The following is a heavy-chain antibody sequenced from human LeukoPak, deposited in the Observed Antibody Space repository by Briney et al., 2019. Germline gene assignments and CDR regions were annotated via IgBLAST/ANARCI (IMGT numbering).Heavy chain of an antibody. Sequence: GGPLRLSCAASGFTFSNYVMHWVRQAPGKGLEWVAFIRYDGSNKYYADSVKGRFTISRDNSKNTLYLQMNSLRAEDTAVYYCAKVGITGYSYGYYFDYWGQGTLVTVSS. CDR2: IRYDGSNK. D-gene: IGHD5-18*01. J-gene: IGHJ4*02. V-gene: IGHV3-30*02. CDR1: GFTFSNYV. CDR3: AKVGITGYSYGYYFDY.